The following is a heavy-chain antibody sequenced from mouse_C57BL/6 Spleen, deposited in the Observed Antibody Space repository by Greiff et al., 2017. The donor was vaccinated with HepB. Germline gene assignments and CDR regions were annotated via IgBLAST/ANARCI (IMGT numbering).Heavy chain of an antibody. CDR2: ISYDGSN. D-gene: IGHD2-2*01. V-gene: IGHV3-6*01. CDR1: GYSITSGYY. Sequence: EVKLEESGPGLVKPSQSLSLTCSVTGYSITSGYYWNWIRQFPGNKLEWMGYISYDGSNNYNPSLKNRISITRDTSKNQFFLKLNSVTTEDTATYYCARDGRLRGAMDYWGQGTSVTVSS. J-gene: IGHJ4*01. CDR3: ARDGRLRGAMDY.